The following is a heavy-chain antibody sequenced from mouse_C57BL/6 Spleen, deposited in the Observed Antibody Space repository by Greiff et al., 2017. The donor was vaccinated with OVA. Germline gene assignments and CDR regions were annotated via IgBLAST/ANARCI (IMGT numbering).Heavy chain of an antibody. Sequence: QVQLQQSGPELVKPGASVKISCKASGYAFSSSWMNWVKQRPGKGLEWIGRIYPGDGDTNYNGKFKGKATLTADKSSSTAYMQLSSLTSEDSAVYFCARRGNPMVRGGGAMDYWGQGTSVTVSS. V-gene: IGHV1-82*01. D-gene: IGHD1-1*02. CDR2: IYPGDGDT. CDR3: ARRGNPMVRGGGAMDY. CDR1: GYAFSSSW. J-gene: IGHJ4*01.